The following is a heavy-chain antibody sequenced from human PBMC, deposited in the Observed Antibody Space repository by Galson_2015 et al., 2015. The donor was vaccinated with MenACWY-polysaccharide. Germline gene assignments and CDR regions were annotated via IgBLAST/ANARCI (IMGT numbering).Heavy chain of an antibody. D-gene: IGHD6-19*01. CDR1: GGSISSNSYY. CDR2: IYTSGNA. Sequence: SLTCTVSGGSISSNSYYWSWIRQPAGKGLECIGRIYTSGNANYIPSLKSRVTISRDTSKNQFSLNLSSVTAADTAVYYCARGGEQWLGPSRGYYYSGMDVWGQGTTVTVSS. CDR3: ARGGEQWLGPSRGYYYSGMDV. J-gene: IGHJ6*02. V-gene: IGHV4-61*02.